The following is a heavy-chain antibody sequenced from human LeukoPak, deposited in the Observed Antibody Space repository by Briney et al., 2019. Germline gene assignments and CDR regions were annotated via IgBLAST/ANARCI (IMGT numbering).Heavy chain of an antibody. CDR2: ISYDASNK. CDR3: ARDPTYYYDSSGRRYYYYGMDV. V-gene: IGHV3-30-3*01. Sequence: GGSLRLSCAASGFTFSSYAMHWVRQAPGKGLEWVAVISYDASNKYYADSVKGRFTISRDNSKNTLYLQMNSLRAEDTAVYYCARDPTYYYDSSGRRYYYYGMDVWGQGTTVTVSS. D-gene: IGHD3-22*01. CDR1: GFTFSSYA. J-gene: IGHJ6*02.